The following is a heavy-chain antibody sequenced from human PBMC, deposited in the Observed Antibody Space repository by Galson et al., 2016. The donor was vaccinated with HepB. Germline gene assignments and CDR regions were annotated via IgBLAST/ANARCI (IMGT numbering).Heavy chain of an antibody. J-gene: IGHJ6*02. D-gene: IGHD5-24*01. V-gene: IGHV3-30-3*01. CDR1: GFTFSSYS. CDR3: ARDLITVEMATIIELDYYYGMDV. CDR2: ISYDSSNK. Sequence: SLRLSCAASGFTFSSYSMNWVRQGPGKGLEWVAMISYDSSNKYYADSVKGRFTISRDNSKNTLYLQMNSLRAEDTAVYYCARDLITVEMATIIELDYYYGMDVWGQGTTVTVSS.